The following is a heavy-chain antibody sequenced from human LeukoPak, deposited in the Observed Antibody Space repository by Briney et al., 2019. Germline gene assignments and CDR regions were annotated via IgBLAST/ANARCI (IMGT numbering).Heavy chain of an antibody. J-gene: IGHJ4*02. CDR2: ISDSGDST. CDR1: GFTFSAYA. D-gene: IGHD5-18*01. V-gene: IGHV3-23*01. Sequence: GGSLRLSCAASGFTFSAYAMIWVRQAPGKGLEWVSTISDSGDSTYYADSVKGRFTISRDNSKNTLYLQMNSLRAEDTAVYYCARGDDGGYNYWGQGTLVTVSS. CDR3: ARGDDGGYNY.